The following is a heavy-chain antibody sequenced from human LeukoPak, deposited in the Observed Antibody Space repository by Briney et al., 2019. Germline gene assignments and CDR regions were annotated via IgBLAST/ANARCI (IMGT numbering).Heavy chain of an antibody. V-gene: IGHV4-4*07. CDR2: IYTSGST. J-gene: IGHJ4*02. D-gene: IGHD6-19*01. CDR3: ARGVGQYSSGWLSSEYYFDY. Sequence: PSETLSLTYTVPGGSISSYYWSWIRQPAGKGLEWIGRIYTSGSTNYNPSLKSRVTMSVDTSKNQFSLKLSSVTAADTAVYYCARGVGQYSSGWLSSEYYFDYWGQGTLVTVSS. CDR1: GGSISSYY.